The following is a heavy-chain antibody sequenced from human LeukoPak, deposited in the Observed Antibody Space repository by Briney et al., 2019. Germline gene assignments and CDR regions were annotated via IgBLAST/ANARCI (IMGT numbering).Heavy chain of an antibody. CDR3: ARESPRRGSIVVVPAAMRGRWFDP. V-gene: IGHV4-39*07. CDR1: GGSIRSSYYY. CDR2: IYDSGST. J-gene: IGHJ5*02. Sequence: SETLSLTCTVSGGSIRSSYYYWGWIRQPPGKGLEWIGSIYDSGSTYYNPSLKSRVTISVDTSKNQFSLKLSSVTAADTAVYYCARESPRRGSIVVVPAAMRGRWFDPWGQGTLVTVSS. D-gene: IGHD2-2*01.